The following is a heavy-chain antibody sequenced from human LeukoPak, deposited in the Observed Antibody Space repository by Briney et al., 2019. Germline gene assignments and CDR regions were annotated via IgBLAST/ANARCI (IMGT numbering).Heavy chain of an antibody. J-gene: IGHJ4*02. Sequence: PGGSLRLSCAASGFTFNTYSMIWDSQAPGKGLEWVSYISSGSSTIYYADSVKGRFTISRDNAKNSLYLQMNSLRAEDTAVYYCARDSRGGATGVFDYWGQGTLVTVSS. D-gene: IGHD1-14*01. CDR3: ARDSRGGATGVFDY. CDR2: ISSGSSTI. V-gene: IGHV3-48*04. CDR1: GFTFNTYS.